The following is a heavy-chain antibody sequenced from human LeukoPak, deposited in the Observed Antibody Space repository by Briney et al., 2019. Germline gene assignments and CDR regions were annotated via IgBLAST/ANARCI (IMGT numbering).Heavy chain of an antibody. CDR1: GFAFSSYG. CDR3: AKDREYQLLQNYYYYYMDV. CDR2: IRYDGSNK. V-gene: IGHV3-30*02. D-gene: IGHD2-2*01. J-gene: IGHJ6*03. Sequence: GGSLRLSCAASGFAFSSYGMHWVRQAPGKGLEWVAFIRYDGSNKYYADSVKGRFTISRDNSKNTLYLQMNSLRAEDTAVYYCAKDREYQLLQNYYYYYMDVWGKGTTVTVSS.